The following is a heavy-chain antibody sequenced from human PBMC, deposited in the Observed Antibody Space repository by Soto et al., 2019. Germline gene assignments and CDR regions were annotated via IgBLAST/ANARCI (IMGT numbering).Heavy chain of an antibody. Sequence: EVQLLESGGGLVQPGGSLRLSCSASGFTFSTQAMAWLRQAPGKGLEWVSALISSGESPDYADSVKGRFTISRDNSKKTLYLKMNSLRAADTAVYYCAKDLHGSGWAFDQWGQGTVVTVSS. CDR1: GFTFSTQA. D-gene: IGHD6-19*01. V-gene: IGHV3-23*01. J-gene: IGHJ4*02. CDR2: LISSGESP. CDR3: AKDLHGSGWAFDQ.